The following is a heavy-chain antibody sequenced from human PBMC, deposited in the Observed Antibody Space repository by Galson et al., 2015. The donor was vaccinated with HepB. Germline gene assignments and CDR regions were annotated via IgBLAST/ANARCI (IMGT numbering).Heavy chain of an antibody. V-gene: IGHV3-30*18. CDR1: GFTFSSYS. D-gene: IGHD2-15*01. J-gene: IGHJ6*02. CDR3: AKAVILSEYYYYYYGMDV. Sequence: SLRLSCAASGFTFSSYSMNWVRQAPGKGLEWVAVISYDGSNKYYADSVKGRFTISRDNSKNTLYLQMNSLRAEDTAVYYCAKAVILSEYYYYYYGMDVWGQGTTVTVSS. CDR2: ISYDGSNK.